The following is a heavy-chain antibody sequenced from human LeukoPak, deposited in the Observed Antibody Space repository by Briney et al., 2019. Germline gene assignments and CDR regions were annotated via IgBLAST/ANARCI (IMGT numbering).Heavy chain of an antibody. J-gene: IGHJ1*01. CDR2: IWYDGSKT. Sequence: GSLRLSCAASGFTFCIYGMHWVRQAPGKGLEWVAIIWYDGSKTYYADSVKGRFTISRDNSKNTLYLQMNSLRAEDTAVYYCARDLKCPGGKSGPQHWGQGTLVTVSS. CDR3: ARDLKCPGGKSGPQH. CDR1: GFTFCIYG. D-gene: IGHD4-23*01. V-gene: IGHV3-33*01.